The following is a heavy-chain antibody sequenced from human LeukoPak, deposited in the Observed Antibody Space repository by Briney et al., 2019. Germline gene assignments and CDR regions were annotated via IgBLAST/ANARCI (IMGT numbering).Heavy chain of an antibody. CDR2: ISSSTSYI. D-gene: IGHD1-1*01. V-gene: IGHV3-21*01. CDR3: ARDPTWNDLQSYQYYFDY. CDR1: GFTFSGYS. J-gene: IGHJ4*02. Sequence: PGGSLRLSCAASGFTFSGYSMNWVRQAPGKGLEWVSSISSSTSYIYYADSLKGRFTISRDNAKNSLYLQMNSLRAEDTAVYYCARDPTWNDLQSYQYYFDYWGQGTRVTVSS.